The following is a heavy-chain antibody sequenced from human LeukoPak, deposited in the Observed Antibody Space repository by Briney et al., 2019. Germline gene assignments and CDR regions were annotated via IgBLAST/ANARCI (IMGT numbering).Heavy chain of an antibody. D-gene: IGHD3-10*01. CDR3: ASHYGSGSYSLRYFDY. J-gene: IGHJ4*02. Sequence: GGSLRLSCAASGFTFSSYSMNWVRQAPGKGLEWVSSISSSSSYIYYADSVKGRFTISRDNAKNSLYLQVNSLRAEDTAVYYCASHYGSGSYSLRYFDYWGQGTLVTVSS. V-gene: IGHV3-21*01. CDR2: ISSSSSYI. CDR1: GFTFSSYS.